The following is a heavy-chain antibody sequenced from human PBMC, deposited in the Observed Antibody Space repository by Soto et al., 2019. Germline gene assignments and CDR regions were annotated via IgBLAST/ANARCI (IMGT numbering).Heavy chain of an antibody. CDR3: ARDQGGDWFDP. Sequence: QVQLVQSGAEVKKVGASVKVSCKASGYSFSSYGISWVRQAPGQGLEWMGWISSYNESTDYAQILQGRVTMTTDTSKSTAYMELRSLRSDDTAVYYCARDQGGDWFDPWGQGTLVTVSS. CDR1: GYSFSSYG. CDR2: ISSYNEST. J-gene: IGHJ5*02. V-gene: IGHV1-18*04. D-gene: IGHD1-26*01.